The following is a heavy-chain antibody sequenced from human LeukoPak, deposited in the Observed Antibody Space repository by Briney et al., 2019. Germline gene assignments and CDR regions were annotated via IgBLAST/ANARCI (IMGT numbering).Heavy chain of an antibody. Sequence: GGSLRLSCAASGFTFSSYAMHWVRQAPGKGLEWVAVISYDGSNKYYADSVKGRFTISRDNSKNTLYLQMNSLRAEDTAVYYCASPRWRMVATTLFDYWGQGTLVTVSS. D-gene: IGHD5-12*01. CDR2: ISYDGSNK. V-gene: IGHV3-30*04. J-gene: IGHJ4*02. CDR3: ASPRWRMVATTLFDY. CDR1: GFTFSSYA.